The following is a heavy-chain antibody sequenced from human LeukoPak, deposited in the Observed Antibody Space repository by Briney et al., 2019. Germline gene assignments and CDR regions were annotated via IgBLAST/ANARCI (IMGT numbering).Heavy chain of an antibody. CDR3: ATYRQVLLPFES. D-gene: IGHD2-8*02. CDR1: GFTFNTYN. Sequence: GESLRLSCAASGFTFNTYNMNWVRQAPGKGLEWVSSIFPSGGEIHYADSVRGRFTISRDNSKSTLSLQMNSLRAEDTAIYYCATYRQVLLPFESWGQGTLVTVSS. V-gene: IGHV3-23*01. CDR2: IFPSGGEI. J-gene: IGHJ4*02.